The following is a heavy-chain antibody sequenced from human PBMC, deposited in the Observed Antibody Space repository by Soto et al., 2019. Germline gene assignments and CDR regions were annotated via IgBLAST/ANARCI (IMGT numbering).Heavy chain of an antibody. J-gene: IGHJ4*02. CDR2: TYYRSKWYI. Sequence: SQTLSLTCAISGDSVSSATATWSWIRQSPSRGLEWLGRTYYRSKWYIDYAVSVKSRIVITPDTSRNQLSLQLNSVTPEDTAVYYCARAQRGSTYCSSTSCYRPKSRISNPFDYWGQGTLVTVSS. CDR3: ARAQRGSTYCSSTSCYRPKSRISNPFDY. CDR1: GDSVSSATAT. V-gene: IGHV6-1*01. D-gene: IGHD2-2*01.